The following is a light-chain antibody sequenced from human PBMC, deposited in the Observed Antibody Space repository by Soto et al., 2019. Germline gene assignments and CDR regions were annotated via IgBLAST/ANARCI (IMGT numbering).Light chain of an antibody. V-gene: IGKV3D-15*01. Sequence: EIVMTQSPDTLSVSPGERATLSCRASQRISSNLAWYQQKPGQAPRLLIYGASTRATGVPARFSGSGSETDFTLTISNLQSEDCAVYCCQHYNNWPPYTFGQGTKVDIK. CDR2: GAS. CDR3: QHYNNWPPYT. CDR1: QRISSN. J-gene: IGKJ2*01.